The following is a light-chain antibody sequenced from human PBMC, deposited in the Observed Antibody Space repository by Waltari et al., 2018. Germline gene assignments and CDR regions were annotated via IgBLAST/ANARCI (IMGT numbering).Light chain of an antibody. CDR2: EES. J-gene: IGLJ2*01. CDR1: ALPKKY. Sequence: SYELTQPPSVSVSPGQTARNTCSGDALPKKYAYWYQQKSGQAPVLVIYEESKRPSGIPERFSCSSSGTMATLTISGAQVEDEADYYGYSTDSSGNHGVFGGGTKLTVL. V-gene: IGLV3-10*01. CDR3: YSTDSSGNHGV.